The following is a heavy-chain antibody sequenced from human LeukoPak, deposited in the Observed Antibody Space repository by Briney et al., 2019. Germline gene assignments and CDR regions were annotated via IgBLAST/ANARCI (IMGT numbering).Heavy chain of an antibody. CDR2: ISGSGTST. Sequence: GGSLRLSCTASGYTFNSYAMSWVRQAPGKGLEWVSGISGSGTSTYYADSVKGRFTISRDNSKNTLYLQMNSLRAEGTALYYCAKEPASGSCFDYWGQGTLVTVSS. CDR1: GYTFNSYA. V-gene: IGHV3-23*01. J-gene: IGHJ4*02. D-gene: IGHD3-10*01. CDR3: AKEPASGSCFDY.